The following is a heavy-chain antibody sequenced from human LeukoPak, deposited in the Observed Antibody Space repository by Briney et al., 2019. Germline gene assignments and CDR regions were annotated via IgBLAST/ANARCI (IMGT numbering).Heavy chain of an antibody. D-gene: IGHD3-22*01. V-gene: IGHV3-48*03. CDR2: ISSSGSTI. CDR3: ARDPSYDSSGYYSD. J-gene: IGHJ4*02. Sequence: GGSLRLSCAASGFTFSSYEMNWVRQAPGKGLEWVSYISSSGSTIYYADSVKGRFTISRDNAKNSLYLQMNSLRAEDTAVYYCARDPSYDSSGYYSDWGQGTLVTVSS. CDR1: GFTFSSYE.